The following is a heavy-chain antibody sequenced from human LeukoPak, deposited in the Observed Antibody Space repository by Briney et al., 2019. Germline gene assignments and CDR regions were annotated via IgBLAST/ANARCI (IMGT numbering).Heavy chain of an antibody. J-gene: IGHJ6*03. CDR1: GFTFSSYA. V-gene: IGHV3-30*01. CDR3: ARALEGSSGYYYIVRYYYYMDV. D-gene: IGHD3-22*01. Sequence: GGSLRLSCAASGFTFSSYAMHWVRQAPGKGLEWVAVISYDGSNKYYADSVKGRFTISRDNSKNTLYLQMNSLRAEDTAVYYCARALEGSSGYYYIVRYYYYMDVWGKGTTVTVSS. CDR2: ISYDGSNK.